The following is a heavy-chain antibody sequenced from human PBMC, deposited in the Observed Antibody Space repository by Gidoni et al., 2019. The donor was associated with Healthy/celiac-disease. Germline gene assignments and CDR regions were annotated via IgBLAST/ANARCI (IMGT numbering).Heavy chain of an antibody. CDR2: IYYSGST. Sequence: QLQLQESGPGLVKPSETLSLTCTVSGGSISSSSYYWGVIRQPPGKWLDWIGSIYYSGSTYYNPSLKSRVTISVYTSKNQFSLKLSSVTAADTAVYYCAPFYSSSPGWFDPWGQGTLVTVSS. J-gene: IGHJ5*02. D-gene: IGHD6-6*01. CDR3: APFYSSSPGWFDP. V-gene: IGHV4-39*01. CDR1: GGSISSSSYY.